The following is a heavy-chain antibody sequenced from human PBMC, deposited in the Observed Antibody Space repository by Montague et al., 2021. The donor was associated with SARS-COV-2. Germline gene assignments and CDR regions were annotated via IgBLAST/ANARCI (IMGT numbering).Heavy chain of an antibody. D-gene: IGHD3-22*01. CDR1: GGSFSDYF. Sequence: SETLSLTCAVYGGSFSDYFWTWICQPPGKGLEWIGEINHRGTSNYNPSLKSRVSLSVDTSKNQFSLYLGSVTAADTAVYYCARGRQHFNMIVVAMTGGEYYFDYWGQGTLVTVSS. CDR3: ARGRQHFNMIVVAMTGGEYYFDY. CDR2: INHRGTS. J-gene: IGHJ4*02. V-gene: IGHV4-34*01.